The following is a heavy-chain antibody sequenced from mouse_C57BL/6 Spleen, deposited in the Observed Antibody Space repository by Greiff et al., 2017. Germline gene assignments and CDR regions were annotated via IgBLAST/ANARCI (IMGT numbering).Heavy chain of an antibody. Sequence: VQLQQPGAELVMPGASVKLSCKASGYTFTSYWMHWVKQRPGQGLEWIGEIDPSDSYTNYNQKFKGKSTLTVEKSSSTAYMQLSSLTSEDSAVYYCARLGGTDWYFDVWGTGTTVTVSS. CDR2: IDPSDSYT. V-gene: IGHV1-69*01. D-gene: IGHD4-1*01. J-gene: IGHJ1*03. CDR1: GYTFTSYW. CDR3: ARLGGTDWYFDV.